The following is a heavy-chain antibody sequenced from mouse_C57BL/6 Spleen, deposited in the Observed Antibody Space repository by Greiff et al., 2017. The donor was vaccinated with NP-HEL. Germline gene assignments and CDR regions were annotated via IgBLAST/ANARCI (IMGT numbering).Heavy chain of an antibody. Sequence: QVQLQQSGAELAKPGASVKLSCKASGYTFTSYWMHWVKQRPGQGLEWIGYINPSSGYTKYNQKFKDKATLTADKSSSTAYMQLSSLTYEDSAVYYCARRGTVVAQLGRDYAMDYWGQGTSVTVSS. J-gene: IGHJ4*01. CDR3: ARRGTVVAQLGRDYAMDY. CDR2: INPSSGYT. D-gene: IGHD1-1*01. CDR1: GYTFTSYW. V-gene: IGHV1-7*01.